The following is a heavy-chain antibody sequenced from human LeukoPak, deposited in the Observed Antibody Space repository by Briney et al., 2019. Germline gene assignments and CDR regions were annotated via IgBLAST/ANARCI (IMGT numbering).Heavy chain of an antibody. CDR1: GFTFDDYA. J-gene: IGHJ3*02. V-gene: IGHV3-9*01. D-gene: IGHD1-1*01. CDR2: ISWNSGSI. CDR3: VRDLDTQNGVWDDAFDM. Sequence: GGSLRLSCAASGFTFDDYAMHWVRQAPGKGLEWVSGISWNSGSIGYADSVKGRFTISRDNAKNSMYLQMDSLRAEDTAVYHCVRDLDTQNGVWDDAFDMWGQGTMVSVSS.